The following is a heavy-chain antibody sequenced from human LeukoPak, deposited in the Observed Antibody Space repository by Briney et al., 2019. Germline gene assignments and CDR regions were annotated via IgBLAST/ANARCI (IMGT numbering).Heavy chain of an antibody. CDR1: GFTFSSYA. J-gene: IGHJ4*02. D-gene: IGHD4-17*01. V-gene: IGHV3-23*01. CDR3: AKDDYGDFLFDY. CDR2: IGSGGGST. Sequence: PGGSLRLSCAASGFTFSSYALTWVRQAPGKGLEWGSSIGSGGGSTYYADSVKGRFTISRDNSKNTVYLQMNSLRAEDTAVYYCAKDDYGDFLFDYWGQGTLVTVSS.